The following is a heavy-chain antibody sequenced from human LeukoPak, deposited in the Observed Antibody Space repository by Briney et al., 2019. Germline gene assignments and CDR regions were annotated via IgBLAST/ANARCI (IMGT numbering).Heavy chain of an antibody. V-gene: IGHV3-7*01. Sequence: GGSLRLSCAASGFTFSYFWMSWVRQTPRKGPGWVANIKEDGSEKYYVDSVKGRFTISRDNAKNSLYLQMSSLRAEDTAVYYCVREYYYNSSGYRALCYWGQGTLVTVSS. CDR1: GFTFSYFW. CDR3: VREYYYNSSGYRALCY. D-gene: IGHD3-22*01. J-gene: IGHJ4*02. CDR2: IKEDGSEK.